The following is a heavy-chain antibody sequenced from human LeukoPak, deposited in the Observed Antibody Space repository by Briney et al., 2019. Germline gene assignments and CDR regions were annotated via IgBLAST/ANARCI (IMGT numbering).Heavy chain of an antibody. D-gene: IGHD1/OR15-1a*01. J-gene: IGHJ4*02. Sequence: GGSLRLSCAASGFTFSRYAMHWVRRAPGKGLEWVAVIANDGRDKHSTDSVKGRFTITRDNAKNTVYLQMNSLRVEDTAVYYCAKDQQIVSARYYFDSWGQGILVTVSS. V-gene: IGHV3-30*18. CDR3: AKDQQIVSARYYFDS. CDR2: IANDGRDK. CDR1: GFTFSRYA.